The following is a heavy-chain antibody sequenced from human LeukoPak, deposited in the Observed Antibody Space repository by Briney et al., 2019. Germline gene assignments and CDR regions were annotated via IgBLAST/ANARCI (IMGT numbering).Heavy chain of an antibody. CDR3: ARDYGWELLPYYFDY. Sequence: VSVKVSCKTSGYSFSRKGISWVRQAPGQGPEWMGWISGYSGNTNYAQNLQGRVTITTDTSTSTAYMELRSLRSDDTAVYYCARDYGWELLPYYFDYWGQGTLVTVSS. D-gene: IGHD1-26*01. J-gene: IGHJ4*02. CDR2: ISGYSGNT. CDR1: GYSFSRKG. V-gene: IGHV1-18*01.